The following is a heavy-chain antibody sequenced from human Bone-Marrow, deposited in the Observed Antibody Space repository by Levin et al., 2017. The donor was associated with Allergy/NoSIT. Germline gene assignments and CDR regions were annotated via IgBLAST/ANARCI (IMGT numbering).Heavy chain of an antibody. J-gene: IGHJ6*03. Sequence: KASETLSLTCAVSGGSISSPVWWTWVRQPPGKGLEWIGEIYHSGGSNFNPSLKSRVTISLDKSKNQFSLRLSSVTAADTAVYYCARYYYYYMDVWGKGTTVTVSS. V-gene: IGHV4-4*02. CDR1: GGSISSPVW. CDR3: ARYYYYYMDV. CDR2: IYHSGGS.